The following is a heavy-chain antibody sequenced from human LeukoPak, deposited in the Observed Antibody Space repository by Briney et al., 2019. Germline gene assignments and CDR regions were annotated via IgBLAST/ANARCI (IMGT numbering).Heavy chain of an antibody. CDR1: GGSISSSSYY. V-gene: IGHV4-39*07. Sequence: PSETLSLTCTVSGGSISSSSYYWGWIRQPPGKGLERIGSIYYSGSTYYNPSLKSRVTISVDTSKNQFSLKLSSVTAADTAVYYCARGRTTYDFWSGNWFDPWGQGTLVTVSS. J-gene: IGHJ5*02. CDR3: ARGRTTYDFWSGNWFDP. D-gene: IGHD3-3*01. CDR2: IYYSGST.